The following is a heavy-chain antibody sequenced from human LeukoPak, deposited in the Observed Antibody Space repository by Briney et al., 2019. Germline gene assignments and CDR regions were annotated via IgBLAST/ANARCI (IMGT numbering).Heavy chain of an antibody. V-gene: IGHV1-8*02. CDR2: MNPNSGNT. Sequence: ASVKVSCKASGYSFTGHYMHWVRQATGQGLEWMGWMNPNSGNTGYAQKFQGRVTMTRDTSISTAYMELSSLRSEDTAVYYCARDAPSRSYGSGSYSPGPWGQGTLVTVSS. D-gene: IGHD3-10*01. J-gene: IGHJ5*02. CDR3: ARDAPSRSYGSGSYSPGP. CDR1: GYSFTGHY.